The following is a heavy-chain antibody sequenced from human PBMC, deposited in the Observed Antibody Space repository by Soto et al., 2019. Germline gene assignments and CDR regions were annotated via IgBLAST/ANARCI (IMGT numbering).Heavy chain of an antibody. J-gene: IGHJ4*01. V-gene: IGHV3-30-3*01. CDR1: GFTFSSYA. CDR3: TRTGYFDY. Sequence: GGSLRLSCAASGFTFSSYAMHWVRQAPGKGLEWVAVISYDGSNKYYADSVKGRFTISRDNSKNTLYLQMNSLRAEDTAVYYCTRTGYFDYWGHGTLVTVSS. CDR2: ISYDGSNK. D-gene: IGHD7-27*01.